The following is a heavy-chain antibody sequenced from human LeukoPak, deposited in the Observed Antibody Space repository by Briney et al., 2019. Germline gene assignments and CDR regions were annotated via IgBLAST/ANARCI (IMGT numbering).Heavy chain of an antibody. CDR1: GFTFSSYA. J-gene: IGHJ4*02. CDR2: ISYDGSNK. Sequence: GGSLRLSCAASGFTFSSYAMHWVRQAPGKGLEWVAVISYDGSNKYYADSVKGRFTISRDNSKNTLYLQMNSLRAEDTAVYYCARPNAGDLRWAGFVGPETYYFDYWGQGTLVTVSS. V-gene: IGHV3-30-3*01. D-gene: IGHD3/OR15-3a*01. CDR3: ARPNAGDLRWAGFVGPETYYFDY.